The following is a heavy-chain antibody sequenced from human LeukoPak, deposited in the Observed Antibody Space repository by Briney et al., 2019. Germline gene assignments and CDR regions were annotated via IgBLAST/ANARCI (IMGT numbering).Heavy chain of an antibody. CDR3: ARDPGGGYQLPQDDY. Sequence: GGSLRLSCSASGFTYTDYSMSWVRQVPGKGLEWVSGLGRTGEYKYYADSVKGRFTISRDNSKNTLYLQMNSLRAEDTAVYYCARDPGGGYQLPQDDYWGQGTLVTVSS. CDR1: GFTYTDYS. J-gene: IGHJ4*02. V-gene: IGHV3-23*01. D-gene: IGHD2-2*01. CDR2: LGRTGEYK.